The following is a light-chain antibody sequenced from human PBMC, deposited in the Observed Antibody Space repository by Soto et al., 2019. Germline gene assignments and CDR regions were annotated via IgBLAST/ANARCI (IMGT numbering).Light chain of an antibody. J-gene: IGLJ1*01. CDR1: ITDIGAYNY. CDR3: SSYTSSITPYV. CDR2: GVS. Sequence: QSVLTQPASVSGSPGQSITISCTGTITDIGAYNYVSWYQQHPGKVPKLLIYGVSSRPSGVSNRFSGSKSGNAAYLTISGLQADDEAECYCSSYTSSITPYVFGTGTKVTVL. V-gene: IGLV2-14*01.